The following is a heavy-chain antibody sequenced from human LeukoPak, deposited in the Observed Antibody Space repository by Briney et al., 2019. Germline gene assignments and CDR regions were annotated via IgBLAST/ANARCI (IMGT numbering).Heavy chain of an antibody. CDR3: ARPNTEVPDTLPLNAFDV. CDR1: GGSMKTPSHY. D-gene: IGHD2/OR15-2a*01. J-gene: IGHJ3*01. CDR2: MFYSGST. V-gene: IGHV4-39*01. Sequence: SETLSLTCSVSGGSMKTPSHYWDWIRQSPGKGLEWIGSMFYSGSTYFNPSLRRRVTISGDTSTNQISLSLTSVTAADTAVYYCARPNTEVPDTLPLNAFDVWGQGAKVIVSS.